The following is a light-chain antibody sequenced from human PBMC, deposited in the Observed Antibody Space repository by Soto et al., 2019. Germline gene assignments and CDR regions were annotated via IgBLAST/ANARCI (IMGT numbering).Light chain of an antibody. CDR1: SSDVGGCNF. J-gene: IGLJ2*01. V-gene: IGLV2-8*01. Sequence: QSVLTQPPSASGSPGQSVTISCTGTSSDVGGCNFVSWYQQHPGKAPKLMIYEVSERPSGVPDRFSGSKSGNTASLTVSGLQAEDEADYYCSSYAGSNIVVFGGGTQLTVL. CDR2: EVS. CDR3: SSYAGSNIVV.